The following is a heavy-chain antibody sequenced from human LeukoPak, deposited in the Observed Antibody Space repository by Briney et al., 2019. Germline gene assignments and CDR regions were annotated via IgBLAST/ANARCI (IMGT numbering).Heavy chain of an antibody. CDR2: IIDSGIST. V-gene: IGHV3-23*01. Sequence: GGSLRLSCAASGFIFNSYAMAWVRQAPEKGLEWVSSIIDSGISTYYADSVKGRFTISRDNSKKTLYLQMNSLRADDMAVYYCALDYYDVNGYSRGWDYWGQGTLVAVSS. J-gene: IGHJ4*02. CDR1: GFIFNSYA. D-gene: IGHD3-22*01. CDR3: ALDYYDVNGYSRGWDY.